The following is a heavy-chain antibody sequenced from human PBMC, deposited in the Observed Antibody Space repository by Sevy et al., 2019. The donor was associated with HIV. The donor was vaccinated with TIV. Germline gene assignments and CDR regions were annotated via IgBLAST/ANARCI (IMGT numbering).Heavy chain of an antibody. V-gene: IGHV3-30-3*01. CDR2: ISYDGSNK. Sequence: GGSLRLSCAASGFTFSSYAMHWVRQAPGKGLEWVAVISYDGSNKYYADSVKGRFTISRDNSKNTLDLQMNSLRAEDTAVYCCARDHDHGAFDIWGQGTMVTVSS. J-gene: IGHJ3*02. CDR3: ARDHDHGAFDI. CDR1: GFTFSSYA.